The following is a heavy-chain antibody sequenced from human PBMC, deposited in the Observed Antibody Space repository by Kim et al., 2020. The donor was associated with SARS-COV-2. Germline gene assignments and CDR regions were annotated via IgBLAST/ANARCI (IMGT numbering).Heavy chain of an antibody. CDR3: ARIGRVTMVQGARGLFDY. D-gene: IGHD3-10*01. Sequence: SETLSLTCAVYGGSFSGYYWSWIRQPPGKGLEWIGEINHSGSTNYNPSLKSRVTISVDTSKNQFSLKLSSVTAADTAVYYCARIGRVTMVQGARGLFDYWGQGTLVTVSS. CDR1: GGSFSGYY. CDR2: INHSGST. J-gene: IGHJ4*02. V-gene: IGHV4-34*01.